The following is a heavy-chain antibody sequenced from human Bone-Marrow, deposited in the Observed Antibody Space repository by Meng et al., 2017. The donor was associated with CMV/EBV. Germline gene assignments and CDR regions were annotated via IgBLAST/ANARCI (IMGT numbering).Heavy chain of an antibody. CDR2: TYYRSKWYD. CDR1: GDSVSSNSAA. D-gene: IGHD3-22*01. V-gene: IGHV6-1*01. CDR3: ARDYYDSGAHYYTEEYYHGLDV. J-gene: IGHJ6*02. Sequence: SQTLSLTCAISGDSVSSNSAAWNWIRQSPSRGLEWLGRTYYRSKWYDDYAMAVKSRITINPDTSKNQFSLQLNSVTPEDTAVYYCARDYYDSGAHYYTEEYYHGLDVWGQGTTVTVSS.